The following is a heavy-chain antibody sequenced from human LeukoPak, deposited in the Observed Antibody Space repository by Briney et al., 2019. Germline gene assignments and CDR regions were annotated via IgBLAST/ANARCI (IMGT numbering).Heavy chain of an antibody. Sequence: PGGSLRLSCAATGFTFDDYAMHWVRHSPGRGLEWVSGISWYSGSIDYAASVRGCFTISRDNANNSLYLQMNSLRPEDSALYYCAKGTGRYWTFFDDWGQGTLVTVSS. D-gene: IGHD1-26*01. CDR2: ISWYSGSI. V-gene: IGHV3-9*01. CDR1: GFTFDDYA. J-gene: IGHJ4*02. CDR3: AKGTGRYWTFFDD.